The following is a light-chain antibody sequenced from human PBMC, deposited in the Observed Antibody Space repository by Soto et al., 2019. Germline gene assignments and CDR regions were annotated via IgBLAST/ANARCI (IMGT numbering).Light chain of an antibody. CDR2: GAT. V-gene: IGKV3-20*01. J-gene: IGKJ2*01. Sequence: EIVLTQSPDTLSLSPGERATLSCRASQSIPSRYVAWYQQKPGQAPRLFIYGATSRASGIPDRFRGSGSGTDFTLTISRLETEDFAVYYCQQYGSSMFTFGQGTKLEIK. CDR1: QSIPSRY. CDR3: QQYGSSMFT.